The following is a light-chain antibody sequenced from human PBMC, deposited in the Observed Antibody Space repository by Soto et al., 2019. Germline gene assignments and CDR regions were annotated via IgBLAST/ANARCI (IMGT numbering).Light chain of an antibody. CDR1: QDISRA. CDR3: QHFSSYPFT. V-gene: IGKV1-13*02. Sequence: AIPLTQSPSSLSASVGDRVTITCRASQDISRALAWYQQKPGKPPKLLIYDASTLESGVPSRFSGSQSGTDFTLAISSLQPEDFATYYCQHFSSYPFTFGPGTKVDIK. CDR2: DAS. J-gene: IGKJ3*01.